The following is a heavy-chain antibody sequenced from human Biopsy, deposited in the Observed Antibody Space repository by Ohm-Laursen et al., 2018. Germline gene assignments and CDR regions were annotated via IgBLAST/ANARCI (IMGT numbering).Heavy chain of an antibody. Sequence: GASVKVSCNAPGGTFSNYGVNWVRQAPGQGLEWLGGSIPILGTGNYAQKFQDRVTVAADTSTSTATMELRSLRSDDTAVYYCATKLTGYFHHWGQGTLVIVSS. V-gene: IGHV1-69*06. J-gene: IGHJ1*01. D-gene: IGHD3-9*01. CDR1: GGTFSNYG. CDR3: ATKLTGYFHH. CDR2: SIPILGTG.